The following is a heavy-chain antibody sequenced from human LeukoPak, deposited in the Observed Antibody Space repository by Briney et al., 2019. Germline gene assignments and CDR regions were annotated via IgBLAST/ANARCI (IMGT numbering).Heavy chain of an antibody. CDR2: MNPNSGNT. D-gene: IGHD6-19*01. CDR3: ARTQWLVQNNWFGP. CDR1: GYTFTSYD. Sequence: ASVKVSCKASGYTFTSYDINWVRQATGQGLEWMGWMNPNSGNTGYAQKFQGRVTMTRNTSISTAYMELSSLRFEDTAVYYCARTQWLVQNNWFGPWGQGTLVTVSS. V-gene: IGHV1-8*01. J-gene: IGHJ5*02.